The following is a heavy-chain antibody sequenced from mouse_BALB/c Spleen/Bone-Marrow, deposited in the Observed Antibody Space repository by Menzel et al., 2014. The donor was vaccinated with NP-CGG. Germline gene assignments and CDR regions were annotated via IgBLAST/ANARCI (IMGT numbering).Heavy chain of an antibody. CDR1: GFTFTDSY. V-gene: IGHV7-3*02. Sequence: EVQGVESGGGLVQPGGSLRLSCTTSGFTFTDSYMSWVRQPPGKALEWLVFIRNKAYDYTTEYSASVKGRFTISRDSSQSILYLQMNTLRPEDSATYYCARFPMDYWGQGTSVTVSS. CDR2: IRNKAYDYTT. J-gene: IGHJ4*01. CDR3: ARFPMDY.